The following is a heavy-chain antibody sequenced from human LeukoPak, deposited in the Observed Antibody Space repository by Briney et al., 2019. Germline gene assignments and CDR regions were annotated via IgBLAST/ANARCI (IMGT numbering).Heavy chain of an antibody. CDR3: AKDMRGMADYYDSSGPFDY. CDR2: ISWNSGSI. CDR1: GFTFDDYA. Sequence: GGSLRLSCAASGFTFDDYAMHWVRQAPGKGLEWVSGISWNSGSIGYADSVKGRFTISRDNAKNSLYLQMNSLRAEDTALYYCAKDMRGMADYYDSSGPFDYWGQGTLVTVSS. J-gene: IGHJ4*02. D-gene: IGHD3-22*01. V-gene: IGHV3-9*01.